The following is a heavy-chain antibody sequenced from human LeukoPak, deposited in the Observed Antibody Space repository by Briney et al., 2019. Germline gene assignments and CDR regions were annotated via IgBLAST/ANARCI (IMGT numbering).Heavy chain of an antibody. CDR2: INHSGST. CDR1: GGSFSGYY. Sequence: PSETLSLTCAVYGGSFSGYYWSWIRQPPGKGLGWIGEINHSGSTNYNPSLKSRVTISVDTSKNQFSLKLSSVTAADTAVYYCARESNSPLDYWGQGTLVTVSS. D-gene: IGHD5-24*01. CDR3: ARESNSPLDY. V-gene: IGHV4-34*01. J-gene: IGHJ4*02.